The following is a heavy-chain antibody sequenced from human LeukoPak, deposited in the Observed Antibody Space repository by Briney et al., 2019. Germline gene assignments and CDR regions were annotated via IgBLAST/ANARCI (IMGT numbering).Heavy chain of an antibody. V-gene: IGHV3-21*01. D-gene: IGHD4-17*01. CDR1: GFTFNTYD. CDR2: IRSSSSNM. J-gene: IGHJ4*02. CDR3: ARGSTVTTNPPFDY. Sequence: GGSLRLSCAASGFTFNTYDMNWVRQAPGKGLEWVSTIRSSSSNMYYADSVKGRFTISRDNAKNSLYLQMNSLRAEDTAVYYCARGSTVTTNPPFDYWGQGTLVTVSS.